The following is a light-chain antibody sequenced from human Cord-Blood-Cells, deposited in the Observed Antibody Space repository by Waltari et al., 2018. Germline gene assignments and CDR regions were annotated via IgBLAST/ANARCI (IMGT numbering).Light chain of an antibody. Sequence: EIVLTQSPGTLSLSPGERATLSCRASQSVSSSYLAWYQQKPGQAPRLLIYGASSRATGIPDRFSGRGSGTDFTLTISRLEPEDFAVYYCQQYGSSLALTFGGVTKVEIK. J-gene: IGKJ4*01. CDR1: QSVSSSY. V-gene: IGKV3-20*01. CDR2: GAS. CDR3: QQYGSSLALT.